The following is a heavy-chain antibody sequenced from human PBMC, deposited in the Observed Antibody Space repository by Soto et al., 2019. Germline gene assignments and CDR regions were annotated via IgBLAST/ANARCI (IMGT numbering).Heavy chain of an antibody. D-gene: IGHD1-20*01. CDR3: ARDKSARDPGRYNWNRLPRYNWFDP. V-gene: IGHV4-34*01. J-gene: IGHJ5*02. CDR1: GGSFSGYY. CDR2: INHSGST. Sequence: SETLSLTCAVYGGSFSGYYWSWIRQPPGKGLEWIGEINHSGSTNYNPSLKSRVTISVDTSKNQFSLKLSSVTAADTAVYYCARDKSARDPGRYNWNRLPRYNWFDPWGQGTLVTVSS.